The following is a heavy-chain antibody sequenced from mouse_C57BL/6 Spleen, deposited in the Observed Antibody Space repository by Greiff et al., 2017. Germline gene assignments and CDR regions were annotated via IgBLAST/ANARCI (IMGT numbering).Heavy chain of an antibody. CDR3: ARWGADYFDY. CDR2: IYPGSGNT. CDR1: GYSFTSYY. J-gene: IGHJ2*01. Sequence: QVQLKQSGPELVKPGASVKISCKASGYSFTSYYIHWVKQRPGQGLEWIGWIYPGSGNTKYNEKFKGKATLTADTSSSTAYMQLSSLTSEDSAVYYCARWGADYFDYWGQGTTLTVSS. V-gene: IGHV1-66*01.